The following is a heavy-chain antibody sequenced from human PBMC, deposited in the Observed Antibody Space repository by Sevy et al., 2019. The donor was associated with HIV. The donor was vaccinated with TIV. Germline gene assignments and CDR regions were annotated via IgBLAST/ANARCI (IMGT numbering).Heavy chain of an antibody. CDR1: GYTFSNYW. D-gene: IGHD6-13*01. CDR2: VKNDGST. V-gene: IGHV3-74*01. J-gene: IGHJ4*02. CDR3: VAANSWEDY. Sequence: GGSLRLSCEGSGYTFSNYWMHWVRQAPGKGLEWVSRVKNDGSTAYADSGKGRFTISRDNAGNTMSLQMNSLRVEDTALYYCVAANSWEDYWGQGTLVTVSS.